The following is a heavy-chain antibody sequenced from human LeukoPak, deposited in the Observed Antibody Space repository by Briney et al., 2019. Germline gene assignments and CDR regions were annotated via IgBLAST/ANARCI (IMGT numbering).Heavy chain of an antibody. CDR1: GDSVSSNSAA. J-gene: IGHJ4*02. D-gene: IGHD6-19*01. V-gene: IGHV6-1*01. CDR2: TYYRSKWYN. Sequence: SQTLSLTCAISGDSVSSNSAAWNWIRQSPSRGLEWLGRTYYRSKWYNDYAVSVKSRITINPDTSKNQFSLQLNSATPEDTAVYYCAREGYSSGWYTAGYFDYWGQGTLVTVSS. CDR3: AREGYSSGWYTAGYFDY.